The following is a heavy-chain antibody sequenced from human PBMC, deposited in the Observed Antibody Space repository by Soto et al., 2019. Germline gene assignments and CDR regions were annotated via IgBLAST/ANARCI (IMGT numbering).Heavy chain of an antibody. V-gene: IGHV4-34*01. D-gene: IGHD3-16*02. Sequence: QVQLQQWGAGLLKPSETLSLTCAVYGGSFSGYYWSWIRQPPGKGLEWIGEINHSGRTNYNPSLKSRVTISVDTSKNQFSLKLSSVTAADTAVYYCARVLGELSSDAFDIWGQGTMVTVSS. CDR2: INHSGRT. CDR3: ARVLGELSSDAFDI. J-gene: IGHJ3*02. CDR1: GGSFSGYY.